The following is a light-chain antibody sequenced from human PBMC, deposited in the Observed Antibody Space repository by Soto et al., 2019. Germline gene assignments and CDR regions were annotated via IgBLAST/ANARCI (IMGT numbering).Light chain of an antibody. CDR3: GTSEDSLKARGV. V-gene: IGLV1-44*01. CDR1: RSNIGSNA. J-gene: IGLJ3*02. Sequence: QSVLTQPPSASGTPGQTVTISCSGSRSNIGSNAVSWYQQLPGTAPKLLIYNSNQRPAGVPDQFSGSTSGTSASLAISRLLCSDEDDDYCGTSEDSLKARGVFGGGTKLTVL. CDR2: NSN.